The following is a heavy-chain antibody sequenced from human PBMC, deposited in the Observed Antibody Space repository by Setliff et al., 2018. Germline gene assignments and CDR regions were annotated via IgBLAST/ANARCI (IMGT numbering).Heavy chain of an antibody. J-gene: IGHJ4*02. Sequence: PGGSLRLSCAASGFTFSTYRMHWVRQAPGKGLEWVAVIWDDGGNKYHADSVKGRFTISRDNSKNTLYLQMNSLRAEDTAVYYCARYGVGDRNWGRYYFDYWGQGTLVTVSS. CDR3: ARYGVGDRNWGRYYFDY. CDR2: IWDDGGNK. D-gene: IGHD7-27*01. CDR1: GFTFSTYR. V-gene: IGHV3-33*08.